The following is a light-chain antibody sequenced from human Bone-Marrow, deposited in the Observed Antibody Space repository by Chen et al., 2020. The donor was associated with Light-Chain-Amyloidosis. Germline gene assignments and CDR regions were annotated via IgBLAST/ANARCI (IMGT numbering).Light chain of an antibody. CDR1: QTISSNY. J-gene: IGKJ4*01. V-gene: IGKV3-20*01. CDR2: GSS. CDR3: QQYGTSPLT. Sequence: EIVLTQSPGTLSLSPGEGANLSCMASQTISSNYLTWYQQKFGQAPRLLIYGSSSRATGIPDRFTGGGSGTDFTLTINRLEPEDVAMYYCQQYGTSPLTFGGGTKVEIK.